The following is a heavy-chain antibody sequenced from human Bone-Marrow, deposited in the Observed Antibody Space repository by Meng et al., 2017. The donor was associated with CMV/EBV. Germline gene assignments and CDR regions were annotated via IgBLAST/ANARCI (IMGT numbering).Heavy chain of an antibody. D-gene: IGHD1-26*01. CDR1: GGSFSGYY. Sequence: SQTLSLTCAVYGGSFSGYYWSWIRQPPGKGLAWSGEINHSGSTNYNPSLKSRVTISVDTSKNQFSLKLSSVTAADTAVYYCARSIPLQWEPESPQLDYWGQGTRVTVSS. CDR3: ARSIPLQWEPESPQLDY. V-gene: IGHV4-34*01. CDR2: INHSGST. J-gene: IGHJ4*02.